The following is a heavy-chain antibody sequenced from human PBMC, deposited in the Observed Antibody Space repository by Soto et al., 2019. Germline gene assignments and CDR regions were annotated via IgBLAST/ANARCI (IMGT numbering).Heavy chain of an antibody. D-gene: IGHD2-2*01. CDR3: ARGDVVVPAATFYYYYGMDV. CDR1: GGTFSSYA. V-gene: IGHV1-69*13. Sequence: SLKVSCQASGGTFSSYAISWVRQAPGQGLEWMGGIIPIFGTSYYAQKFQGRVTFTADESTSTAYMGLSSLRSEDTAVYYCARGDVVVPAATFYYYYGMDVWGKGNTVTVSS. CDR2: IIPIFGTS. J-gene: IGHJ6*04.